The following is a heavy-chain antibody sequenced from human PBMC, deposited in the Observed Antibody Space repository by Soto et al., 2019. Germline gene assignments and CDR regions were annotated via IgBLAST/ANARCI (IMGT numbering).Heavy chain of an antibody. J-gene: IGHJ5*02. CDR1: GFTFSSYW. Sequence: PGGSLRLSCAASGFTFSSYWMHWVRQAPGKGLVWVSRINSDGSRTSYADSVKGRFTISRDNAKNTLYLQMNSLRAEDTAVYYCARLSDVLLWFGESYNWFDPWGQGTLATVSS. CDR2: INSDGSRT. CDR3: ARLSDVLLWFGESYNWFDP. D-gene: IGHD3-10*01. V-gene: IGHV3-74*01.